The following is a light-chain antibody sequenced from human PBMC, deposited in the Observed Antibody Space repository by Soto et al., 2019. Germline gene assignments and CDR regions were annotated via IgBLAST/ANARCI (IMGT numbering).Light chain of an antibody. V-gene: IGKV1-5*03. CDR3: QQYRDFQYT. CDR2: KAT. Sequence: DFQMTQSPSTLSASVGDGVTITCRASQSIGSGLAWYQQQPGKAPKLLIYKATNLQRGVSSRFSGSGSGTDFSLTISSLQPADSATYSCQQYRDFQYTVGQGTKLEI. CDR1: QSIGSG. J-gene: IGKJ2*01.